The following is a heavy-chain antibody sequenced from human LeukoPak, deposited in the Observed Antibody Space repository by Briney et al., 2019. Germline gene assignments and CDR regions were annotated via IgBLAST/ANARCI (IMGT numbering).Heavy chain of an antibody. CDR1: GGSISSGGFY. J-gene: IGHJ4*02. D-gene: IGHD4-17*01. V-gene: IGHV4-30-2*01. CDR3: ARKTTVTTSLDY. Sequence: SQILSLTCTVSGGSISSGGFYWSWIRQPPGKGLEWIGYIYHSGSTYYNPSLKSRVTISVDTSKNQFSLKLSSVTAADTAVYYCARKTTVTTSLDYWGQGTLVTVSS. CDR2: IYHSGST.